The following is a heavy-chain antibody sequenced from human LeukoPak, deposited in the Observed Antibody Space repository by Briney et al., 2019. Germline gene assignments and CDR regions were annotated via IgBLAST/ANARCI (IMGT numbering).Heavy chain of an antibody. CDR2: IRSKANSYAT. D-gene: IGHD1-26*01. Sequence: GGSLRLSCAASGFTFSGSAMHWVRQASGKGLEWVGRIRSKANSYATAYAASVKGRFTISRDDSKNTAYLQMNSLKTEDTAVYYCTRLRSGAEYYFDYRGQGILVTVSS. CDR3: TRLRSGAEYYFDY. CDR1: GFTFSGSA. V-gene: IGHV3-73*01. J-gene: IGHJ4*02.